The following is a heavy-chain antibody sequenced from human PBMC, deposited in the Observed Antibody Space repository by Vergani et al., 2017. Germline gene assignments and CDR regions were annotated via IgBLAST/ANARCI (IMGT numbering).Heavy chain of an antibody. CDR2: ISSSGSTI. CDR3: ARTLRFLEWLWSIGGFDP. J-gene: IGHJ5*02. V-gene: IGHV3-11*01. CDR1: GFTFSDYY. D-gene: IGHD3-3*01. Sequence: QVQLVESGGGLVKPGGSLRLSCAASGFTFSDYYMSWIRPAPGKGLEWVSYISSSGSTIYYADSVKGRFTISRDNAKNALYLQMNSLRAEDTAVDYCARTLRFLEWLWSIGGFDPWGQGSLVTVSS.